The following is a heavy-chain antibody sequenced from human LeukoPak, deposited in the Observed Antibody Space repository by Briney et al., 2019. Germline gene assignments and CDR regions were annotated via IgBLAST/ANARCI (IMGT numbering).Heavy chain of an antibody. J-gene: IGHJ6*02. CDR1: GGSISSSSYY. Sequence: PSQTLSLTCTVSGGSISSSSYYWGWIRQLPGKGLEWIGSIYYSGSTYYNPSLKSRVTISVDTSKNQFSLKLSSVTAADTAVYYCARRYCSSTSCYGDYAMDVWGQGTTVTVSS. D-gene: IGHD2-2*01. V-gene: IGHV4-39*01. CDR2: IYYSGST. CDR3: ARRYCSSTSCYGDYAMDV.